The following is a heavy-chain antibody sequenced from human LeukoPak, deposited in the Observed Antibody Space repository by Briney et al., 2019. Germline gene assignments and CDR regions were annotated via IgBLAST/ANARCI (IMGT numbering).Heavy chain of an antibody. D-gene: IGHD6-13*01. Sequence: PGGSLRLSCAASGFTVTTNYMSWVRQAPGKGLEWVSVIYSGGSTYYADSVKGRFTISRDNSKNTLYLQMNSLRAEDTAVYYCARGPASGAGSWPVFDYWGQGTLVTVSS. CDR1: GFTVTTNY. V-gene: IGHV3-53*01. J-gene: IGHJ4*02. CDR2: IYSGGST. CDR3: ARGPASGAGSWPVFDY.